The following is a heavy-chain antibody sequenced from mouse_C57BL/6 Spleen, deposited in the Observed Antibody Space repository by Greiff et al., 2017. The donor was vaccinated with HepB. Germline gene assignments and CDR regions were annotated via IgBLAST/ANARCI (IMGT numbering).Heavy chain of an antibody. V-gene: IGHV1-55*01. CDR1: GYTFTSYW. CDR2: IYPGSGST. Sequence: VQLQQPGAELVKPGASVKMSCKASGYTFTSYWITWLKQRPGQGLEWIGDIYPGSGSTNYNEKFKSKATLTVDTSSSTAYMQLSSLTSEDSAVYYCARRYYGSSRDYWGQGTTLTVSS. D-gene: IGHD1-1*01. J-gene: IGHJ2*01. CDR3: ARRYYGSSRDY.